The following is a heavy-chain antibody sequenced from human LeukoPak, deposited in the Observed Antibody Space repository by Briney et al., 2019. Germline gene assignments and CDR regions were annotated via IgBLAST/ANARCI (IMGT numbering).Heavy chain of an antibody. CDR2: LSGSGAST. CDR3: AKDLRQTIAVAGYPGDY. J-gene: IGHJ4*02. D-gene: IGHD6-19*01. Sequence: GGSLRLSCTASGFTFSGYAMSWVRQAPGKGLDWVSGLSGSGASTYYADSVKGRFTISRDNSKTTLYLQMNSLRAEDTAVYYCAKDLRQTIAVAGYPGDYWGQGTLVTVSS. CDR1: GFTFSGYA. V-gene: IGHV3-23*01.